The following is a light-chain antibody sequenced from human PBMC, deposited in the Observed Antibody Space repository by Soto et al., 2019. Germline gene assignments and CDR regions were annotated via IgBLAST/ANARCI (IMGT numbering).Light chain of an antibody. CDR2: AAS. CDR3: QQYDDLPIT. J-gene: IGKJ5*01. V-gene: IGKV1-33*01. CDR1: QGIRND. Sequence: DIQTTQSPSSLSASVGDRVTITCRASQGIRNDLGWYQQKPGKAPKRLIYAASNLHPGVPSRFRGSGSGTEFSFNITSLQPEDVATYYCQQYDDLPITFGQGTRLEIK.